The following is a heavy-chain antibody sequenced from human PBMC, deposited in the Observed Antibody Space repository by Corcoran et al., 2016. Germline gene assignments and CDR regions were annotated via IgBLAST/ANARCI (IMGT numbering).Heavy chain of an antibody. CDR2: INPNSGGT. V-gene: IGHV1-2*02. CDR3: ARSGALRLGELSLRY. CDR1: GYTFTGYY. D-gene: IGHD3-16*02. J-gene: IGHJ4*02. Sequence: QVQLVQSGAEVKKPGSSVKVSCKASGYTFTGYYMHWVRQAPGQGLEWMGWINPNSGGTNYAQKFQGRVTMTRDTSISTAYMELSRLRSDDTAVYYCARSGALRLGELSLRYWGQGTLVTVSS.